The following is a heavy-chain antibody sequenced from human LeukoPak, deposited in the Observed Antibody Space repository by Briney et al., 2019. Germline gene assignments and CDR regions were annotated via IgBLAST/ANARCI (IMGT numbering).Heavy chain of an antibody. J-gene: IGHJ5*02. D-gene: IGHD3-3*01. Sequence: ASVKVSCKASGGTFISYAISWVRQAPGQGLEWMGGIIPIFGTANYAQKFQGRVTITADESTSTAYMELSSLRSEDTAVYYCARCSPDFWSGYYESWGQGTLVTVSS. V-gene: IGHV1-69*13. CDR2: IIPIFGTA. CDR1: GGTFISYA. CDR3: ARCSPDFWSGYYES.